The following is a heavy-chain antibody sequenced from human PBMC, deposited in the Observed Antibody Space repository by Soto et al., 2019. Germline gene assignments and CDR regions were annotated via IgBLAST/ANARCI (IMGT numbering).Heavy chain of an antibody. Sequence: APTLVNHTETLTLTCTVTEFSLSNPKMGVSWIRQPPGKALEWLAHIFPNDEKSYNTSLNSRLTISKDTSKSQVVLTMTNMDPVDTATYYCARVYDYDPWFDPWGQGTLVTVSS. D-gene: IGHD5-12*01. CDR2: IFPNDEK. CDR3: ARVYDYDPWFDP. J-gene: IGHJ5*02. CDR1: EFSLSNPKMG. V-gene: IGHV2-26*01.